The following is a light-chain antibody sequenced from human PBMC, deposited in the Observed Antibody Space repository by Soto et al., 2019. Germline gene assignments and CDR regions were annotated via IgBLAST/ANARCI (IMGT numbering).Light chain of an antibody. J-gene: IGLJ2*01. CDR1: SSDVGGYNY. V-gene: IGLV2-8*01. CDR3: SSYAGSNKFEVG. Sequence: QSALTQPPSASGSPGQSVTISCTGTSSDVGGYNYVSWYQQHPGKAPKLMIYEVSKRPSGVPDRFSGSKSGNTASLTVSGLQAEDEADYDCSSYAGSNKFEVGFGGGTKLTVL. CDR2: EVS.